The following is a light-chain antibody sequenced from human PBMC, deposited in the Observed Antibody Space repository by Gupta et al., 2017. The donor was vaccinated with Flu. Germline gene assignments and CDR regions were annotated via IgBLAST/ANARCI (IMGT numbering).Light chain of an antibody. CDR2: GAS. Sequence: DIVLTQSPGILSLSPGERATLSCRSSQSISSSYLAWYQQKPGQAPRLLIFGASNRATGIPDRFSGGGSGTDFTLTISGLEPEDVAVFYCQQYGGSPWTFGQGTKVEIK. J-gene: IGKJ1*01. V-gene: IGKV3-20*01. CDR1: QSISSSY. CDR3: QQYGGSPWT.